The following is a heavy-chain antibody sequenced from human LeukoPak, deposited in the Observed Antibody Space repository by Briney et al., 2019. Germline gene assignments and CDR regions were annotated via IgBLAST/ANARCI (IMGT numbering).Heavy chain of an antibody. V-gene: IGHV4-34*01. Sequence: SETLSLTCAVSGVSFDDYYWSWVRQTPGKGLEWIGEINHSGYTNDNPSLKSRVTLTIDTSRKQFSLNLRSVTVADAGIYFCTRMTRGHDYWGQGTQVTVSS. CDR3: TRMTRGHDY. CDR1: GVSFDDYY. J-gene: IGHJ4*02. D-gene: IGHD4-11*01. CDR2: INHSGYT.